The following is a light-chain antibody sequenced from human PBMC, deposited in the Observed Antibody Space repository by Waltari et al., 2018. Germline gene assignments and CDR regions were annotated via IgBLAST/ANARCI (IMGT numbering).Light chain of an antibody. CDR1: QRISYW. Sequence: DIQLTQSPSSLSASVGDRVTITCRASQRISYWLDWYQQKPGKAPKLLVYKASSLESGVPSRFSGSVSGTEYTLTISSLQPDDFATYYCQQYNTYPATFGQGTKVEIK. CDR3: QQYNTYPAT. CDR2: KAS. J-gene: IGKJ2*01. V-gene: IGKV1-5*03.